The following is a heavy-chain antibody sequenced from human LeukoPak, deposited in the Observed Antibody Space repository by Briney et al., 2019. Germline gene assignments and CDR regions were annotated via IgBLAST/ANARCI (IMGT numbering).Heavy chain of an antibody. CDR2: IYYSGST. V-gene: IGHV4-59*01. J-gene: IGHJ4*02. CDR3: ARVVYSGSWGYFDY. Sequence: PSETPSLTCTVSGGSISTYYWSWIRQSPGKGLEWIGYIYYSGSTSYNPSLKSRVTISIDTSKTQFSLKLSSVTAADTAVYYCARVVYSGSWGYFDYWGQGALVTVSS. D-gene: IGHD3-10*01. CDR1: GGSISTYY.